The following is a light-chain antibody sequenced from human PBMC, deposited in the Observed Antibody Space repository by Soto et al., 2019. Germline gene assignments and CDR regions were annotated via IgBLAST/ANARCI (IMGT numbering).Light chain of an antibody. CDR1: SNDVGGYGY. CDR3: SSYSPSSLL. CDR2: EVS. V-gene: IGLV2-14*01. J-gene: IGLJ3*02. Sequence: QSALTQPASVSGSPGETITISCTGTSNDVGGYGYVSWYRQYAGKAPTLMVSEVSYRPSGVFDRFFGSKSGTTAFLTISGLQTEDEGHYYCSSYSPSSLLFGGGTKVTVL.